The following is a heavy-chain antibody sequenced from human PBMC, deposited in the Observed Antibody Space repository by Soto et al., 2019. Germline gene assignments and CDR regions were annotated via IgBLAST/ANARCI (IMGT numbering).Heavy chain of an antibody. J-gene: IGHJ6*02. D-gene: IGHD2-15*01. V-gene: IGHV1-69*01. CDR3: AREGAVVASTFHYYGMDV. CDR2: IIPIFGTA. CDR1: GGTFSSYA. Sequence: QVQLVQSGAEVKKPGSSVKVSCKASGGTFSSYAISWVRQAPGQGLEWMGGIIPIFGTANYAQKFQGRVTITADESTSTAYMELSSLRSEDTAVYYCAREGAVVASTFHYYGMDVWGQGTTVTGSS.